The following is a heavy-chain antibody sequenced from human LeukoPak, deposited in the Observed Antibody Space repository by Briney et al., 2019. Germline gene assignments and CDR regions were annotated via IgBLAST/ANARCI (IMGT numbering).Heavy chain of an antibody. CDR1: GYTFTSYG. V-gene: IGHV1-18*01. CDR3: ARDQAYCGGDCYSGRVGRNWFDP. D-gene: IGHD2-21*02. J-gene: IGHJ5*02. CDR2: ISAYNGNT. Sequence: ASVKVSYKASGYTFTSYGISWVRQAPGQGLEWMGWISAYNGNTNYAQKLQGRVTMTTDTSTSTAYMELRSLRSDDTAVYYCARDQAYCGGDCYSGRVGRNWFDPWGQGTLVTVSS.